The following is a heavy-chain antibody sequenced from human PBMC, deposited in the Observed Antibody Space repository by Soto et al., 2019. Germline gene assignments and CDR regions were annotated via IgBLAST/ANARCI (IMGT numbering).Heavy chain of an antibody. V-gene: IGHV4-4*07. D-gene: IGHD3-22*01. CDR3: AKGRGFYSGKYFDP. Sequence: QVQLLESGPGLVKPSETLSLTCSVSLDSISNSYWTWIRQPAGKGLEWIGHIYSSGNANYNPSLKSRVTMFLATSKNQFSLCLKSVTAADTAIYYCAKGRGFYSGKYFDPWGQGTQVTVSS. J-gene: IGHJ5*02. CDR1: LDSISNSY. CDR2: IYSSGNA.